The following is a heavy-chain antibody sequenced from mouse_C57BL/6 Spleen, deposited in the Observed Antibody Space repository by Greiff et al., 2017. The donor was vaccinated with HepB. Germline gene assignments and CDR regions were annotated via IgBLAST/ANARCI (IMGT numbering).Heavy chain of an antibody. CDR3: ARSHYYYGSSYYFDY. V-gene: IGHV1-81*01. CDR2: IYPRSGNT. CDR1: GYTFTSYG. D-gene: IGHD1-1*01. Sequence: VQLQQSGAELARPGASVKLSCKASGYTFTSYGISWVKQRTGQGLEWIGEIYPRSGNTYYNEKFKGKATLTADKSSSTAYMELRSLTSEDSAVYFCARSHYYYGSSYYFDYGGQGTTLTVSS. J-gene: IGHJ2*01.